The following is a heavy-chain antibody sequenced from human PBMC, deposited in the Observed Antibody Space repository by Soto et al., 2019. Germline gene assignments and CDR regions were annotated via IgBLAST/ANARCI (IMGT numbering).Heavy chain of an antibody. CDR3: ARDRSGGGIYYYYDSSGYHYYFDY. D-gene: IGHD3-22*01. J-gene: IGHJ4*02. V-gene: IGHV3-21*01. Sequence: EVQLVESGGGLVKPGGSLRLSCAASGFTFSSYSMNWVRQAPGKGLEWVSSISSSSSYIYYADSVKGRFTISRDNAKNSLYLQMNSLRAEDTAVYYCARDRSGGGIYYYYDSSGYHYYFDYWGQGTLVTVSS. CDR1: GFTFSSYS. CDR2: ISSSSSYI.